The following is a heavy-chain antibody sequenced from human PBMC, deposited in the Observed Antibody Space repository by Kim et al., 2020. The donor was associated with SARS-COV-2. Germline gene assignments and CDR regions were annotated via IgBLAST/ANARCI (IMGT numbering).Heavy chain of an antibody. D-gene: IGHD3-10*01. CDR3: ARHQDYYGSENSFDI. V-gene: IGHV5-51*01. J-gene: IGHJ3*02. Sequence: PSFQGQVTISADKSISTAYLQWSSLKASDTAMYYCARHQDYYGSENSFDIWGQGTMVTVSS.